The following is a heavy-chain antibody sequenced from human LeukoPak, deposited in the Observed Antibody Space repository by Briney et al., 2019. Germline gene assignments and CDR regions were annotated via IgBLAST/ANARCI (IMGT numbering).Heavy chain of an antibody. D-gene: IGHD5-18*01. V-gene: IGHV3-23*01. CDR1: GFIFSDYG. J-gene: IGHJ4*02. CDR3: AKDDTAMVKNYFDY. CDR2: ISGSGGST. Sequence: GGSLRLSCAASGFIFSDYGMSWVRQAPGKGLEWVSAISGSGGSTYYADSVKGRFTISRDNSKNTLYLQMNSLRAEDTAVYYCAKDDTAMVKNYFDYWGQGTLVTVSS.